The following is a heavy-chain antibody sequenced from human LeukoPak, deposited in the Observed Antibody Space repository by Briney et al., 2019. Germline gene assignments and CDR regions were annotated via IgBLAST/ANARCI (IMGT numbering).Heavy chain of an antibody. CDR2: IRKATEGGAT. D-gene: IGHD2-2*01. J-gene: IGHJ4*02. Sequence: AGGSLRLSCAASGFTFSNVWMGWFRQAPGKGLEWVGRIRKATEGGATDYAAPVQGRFTISRDDSSNTLYLQMNSLKTEDTAVYFCASAMWGGQCTCPDYWGQGTLVTVSS. CDR1: GFTFSNVW. CDR3: ASAMWGGQCTCPDY. V-gene: IGHV3-15*01.